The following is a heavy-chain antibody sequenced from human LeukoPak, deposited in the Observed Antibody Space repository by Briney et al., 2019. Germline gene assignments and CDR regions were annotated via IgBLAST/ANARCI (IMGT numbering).Heavy chain of an antibody. D-gene: IGHD3-22*01. Sequence: PGGSLRLSCAASGFTFSSYGMHWVRQAPGKGLEWVAFIRYDGSNKYYAGSVKGRFTISRDNSKNTLYLQMNSLRAEDTAVYYCAKASAMIVVVSKHFDYWGQGTLVTVSS. CDR1: GFTFSSYG. V-gene: IGHV3-30*02. CDR3: AKASAMIVVVSKHFDY. CDR2: IRYDGSNK. J-gene: IGHJ4*02.